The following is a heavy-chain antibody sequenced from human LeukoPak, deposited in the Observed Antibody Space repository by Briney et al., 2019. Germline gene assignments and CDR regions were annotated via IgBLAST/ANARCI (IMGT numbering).Heavy chain of an antibody. CDR1: GFTFSSYA. J-gene: IGHJ4*02. CDR3: ARPPGGSSV. D-gene: IGHD4-23*01. V-gene: IGHV3-21*01. CDR2: ISSSSSYI. Sequence: GGSLRLSCAASGFTFSSYAMNWVRQVPGKGLEWVSYISSSSSYIRYADSLKGRFTVSRDNAKNSLHLQMNNLRAEDTAVYYCARPPGGSSVWGQGTLVTVSS.